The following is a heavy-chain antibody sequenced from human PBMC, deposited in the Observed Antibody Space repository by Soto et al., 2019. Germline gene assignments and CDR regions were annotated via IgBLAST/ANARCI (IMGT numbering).Heavy chain of an antibody. D-gene: IGHD3-22*01. J-gene: IGHJ6*02. CDR2: TIPIFGTA. Sequence: SVKVSCKASGGTFSSYAISWVRQAPGQGLEWMGGTIPIFGTANYAQKFQGRVTITADESTSTAYMELSSLRSEDTAVYYCARAPGGPITMIRDPPGWDWDYYYYYGMDVWGQGTTVTV. CDR1: GGTFSSYA. CDR3: ARAPGGPITMIRDPPGWDWDYYYYYGMDV. V-gene: IGHV1-69*13.